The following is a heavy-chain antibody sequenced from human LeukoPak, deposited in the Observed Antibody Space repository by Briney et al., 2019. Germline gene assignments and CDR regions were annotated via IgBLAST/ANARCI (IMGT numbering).Heavy chain of an antibody. Sequence: KPSETLSLTCTVSGGSISSYYRSWIRQPAGKGLEWIGRIYTSGSTNYNPSLKSRVTMSVDTSKNQFSLKLSSVTAADTAVYYCARGRFGELSLYYYYMDVWGKGTTVTISS. V-gene: IGHV4-4*07. J-gene: IGHJ6*03. D-gene: IGHD3-10*01. CDR1: GGSISSYY. CDR3: ARGRFGELSLYYYYMDV. CDR2: IYTSGST.